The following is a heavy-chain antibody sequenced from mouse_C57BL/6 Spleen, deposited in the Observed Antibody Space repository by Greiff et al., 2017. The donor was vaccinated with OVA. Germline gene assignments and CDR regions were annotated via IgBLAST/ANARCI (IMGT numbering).Heavy chain of an antibody. CDR2: ILPGSGST. J-gene: IGHJ3*01. CDR1: GYTFTGYW. V-gene: IGHV1-9*01. Sequence: QVQLQQSGAELMKPGASVKLSCKATGYTFTGYWIEWVKQRPGHGLEWIGEILPGSGSTHYNEKLKGKATFTAATSSTTDYMQLRSLTTEDSAIDYCARERGLAYGGQGTLVTVAA. CDR3: ARERGLAY.